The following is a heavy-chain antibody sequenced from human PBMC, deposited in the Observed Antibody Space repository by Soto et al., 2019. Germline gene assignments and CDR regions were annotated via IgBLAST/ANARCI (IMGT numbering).Heavy chain of an antibody. V-gene: IGHV1-3*01. D-gene: IGHD1-26*01. Sequence: QVQLLQSGAEVKKPGASVKVSCKASGYTFTSYAIHWVRQAPGQRLEWMGWINGGNGNTKYSQKFQDRVTITGDTSASTAYMELSSLTSEDTAIYYCARDPKDSGYIDYWGQGTLVTVSS. CDR1: GYTFTSYA. J-gene: IGHJ4*02. CDR2: INGGNGNT. CDR3: ARDPKDSGYIDY.